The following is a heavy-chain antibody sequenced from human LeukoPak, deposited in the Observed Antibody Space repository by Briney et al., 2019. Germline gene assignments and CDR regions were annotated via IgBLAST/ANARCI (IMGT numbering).Heavy chain of an antibody. CDR2: IYSSGST. CDR3: ARDYGDYGGGYFDY. J-gene: IGHJ4*02. D-gene: IGHD4-17*01. Sequence: SETLSLTCTVSGGSISSYNWSWIRQPAGKGLEWIGRIYSSGSTNYNPSLKSRVTMSIDTSNNHFSLKLTSVTAADTAAYYCARDYGDYGGGYFDYWGQGTLVTVSS. V-gene: IGHV4-4*07. CDR1: GGSISSYN.